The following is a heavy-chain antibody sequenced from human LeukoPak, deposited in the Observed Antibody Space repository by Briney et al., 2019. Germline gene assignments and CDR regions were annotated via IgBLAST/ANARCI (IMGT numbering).Heavy chain of an antibody. V-gene: IGHV3-48*01. CDR3: CRERLWFGGTGAFDF. J-gene: IGHJ3*01. D-gene: IGHD3-10*01. CDR2: ISVTSSFI. Sequence: GGCLSLSCAASAFIFTTHSMNSVRQAPGKGLEWVSFISVTSSFISYADSVKGRFTISRDNGEYSLYLQMNSLKADVSAVYYWCRERLWFGGTGAFDFWGEGAMVTVSS. CDR1: AFIFTTHS.